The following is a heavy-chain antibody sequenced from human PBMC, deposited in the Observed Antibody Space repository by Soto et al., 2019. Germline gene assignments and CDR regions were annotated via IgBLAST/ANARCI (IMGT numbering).Heavy chain of an antibody. V-gene: IGHV3-23*01. CDR1: GFTFSSYA. CDR3: AKWERVADLVDDWFDP. Sequence: CAASGFTFSSYAMSWVRQAPGKGLEWVSAISGSGGSTYYADSVKGRFTISRDNSKNTLYLQMNSLRAEDTAVYYCAKWERVADLVDDWFDPWGQGTLVTVSS. D-gene: IGHD6-19*01. CDR2: ISGSGGST. J-gene: IGHJ5*02.